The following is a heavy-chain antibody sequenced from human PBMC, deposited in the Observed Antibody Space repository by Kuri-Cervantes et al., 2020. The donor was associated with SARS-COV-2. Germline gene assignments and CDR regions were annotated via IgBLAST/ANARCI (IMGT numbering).Heavy chain of an antibody. D-gene: IGHD2-2*01. V-gene: IGHV1-18*01. CDR3: AREDLSVVVPAAFFDY. CDR1: GYTFTSYG. CDR2: ISAYNGNT. J-gene: IGHJ4*02. Sequence: ASVKVSCKASGYTFTSYGISWERQAPGQGLEWMGWISAYNGNTNYAQKLQGRVTMTTDTSTSTAYMELRSLRSDDTAVYYCAREDLSVVVPAAFFDYWGQGTLVTVSS.